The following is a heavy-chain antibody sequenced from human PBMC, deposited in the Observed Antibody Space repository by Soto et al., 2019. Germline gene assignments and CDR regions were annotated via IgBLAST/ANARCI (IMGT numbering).Heavy chain of an antibody. CDR3: ARDRATMIVVPHAFDI. D-gene: IGHD3-22*01. CDR2: ISAYNWNT. CDR1: GYTFNTYG. V-gene: IGHV1-18*01. Sequence: ASVKVSCKASGYTFNTYGISWVRQAPGQGLDRKGWISAYNWNTNYAQKLHGRVTMTTDTSTSTAYMELRSLTSDNTAVFFCARDRATMIVVPHAFDIWGQGTMVTVSS. J-gene: IGHJ3*02.